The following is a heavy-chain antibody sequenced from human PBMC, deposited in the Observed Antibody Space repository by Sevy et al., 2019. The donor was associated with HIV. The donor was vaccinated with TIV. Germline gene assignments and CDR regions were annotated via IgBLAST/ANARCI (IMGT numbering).Heavy chain of an antibody. V-gene: IGHV3-7*01. CDR1: GFTFSSYW. J-gene: IGHJ4*02. Sequence: GGSLRLSCAASGFTFSSYWMSWVRQAPGKGLEWVANIKQDGSEKYYVDSVKGRFTISRDNAKNSLYLQMNSLRAEDTAVYYCARVGYSYAKYYFDYWGQGTLVTVSS. CDR2: IKQDGSEK. CDR3: ARVGYSYAKYYFDY. D-gene: IGHD5-18*01.